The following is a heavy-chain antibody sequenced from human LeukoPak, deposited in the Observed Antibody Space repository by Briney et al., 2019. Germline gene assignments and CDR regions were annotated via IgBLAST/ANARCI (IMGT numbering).Heavy chain of an antibody. Sequence: PGGSLRLSCAASGFTFSSYGMHWVRQAPGKGLEWVAVISYDGSNKYYADSVKGRFTISRDNSKNTLYLQMNSLRAEDTAVYYCAKEQTPTRSSSWWTNDAFGIWGQGTMVTVSS. CDR3: AKEQTPTRSSSWWTNDAFGI. CDR2: ISYDGSNK. CDR1: GFTFSSYG. D-gene: IGHD6-13*01. J-gene: IGHJ3*02. V-gene: IGHV3-30*18.